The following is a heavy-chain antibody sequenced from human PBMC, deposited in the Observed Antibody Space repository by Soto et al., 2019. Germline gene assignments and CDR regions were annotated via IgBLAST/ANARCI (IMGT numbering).Heavy chain of an antibody. CDR2: FYYSGIT. Sequence: QVQLQESGPGLVKPSQTLSLTCTVSGGSISTGGYYWNWIRQHPGKGLEWIGYFYYSGITYYNTSLQSRVTTSVNTSKNQFSLKLSSVTAADTAVYYCARSVFPWGQGTLVTVSS. J-gene: IGHJ5*02. V-gene: IGHV4-31*03. CDR1: GGSISTGGYY. CDR3: ARSVFP.